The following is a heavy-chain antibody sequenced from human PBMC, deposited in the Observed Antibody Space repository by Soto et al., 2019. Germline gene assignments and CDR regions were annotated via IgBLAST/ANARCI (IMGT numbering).Heavy chain of an antibody. CDR1: GFTFSSYS. D-gene: IGHD2-2*01. CDR3: ARDIVVVPAVRYFDY. Sequence: GGSLRLSCAASGFTFSSYSMNWVRQAPGKGLEWVSYISSSSSTIYYADSVKGRFTISRDNAKNSLYLQMNSLRAEDTAVYYCARDIVVVPAVRYFDYWGQGTLVTVSS. J-gene: IGHJ4*02. V-gene: IGHV3-48*01. CDR2: ISSSSSTI.